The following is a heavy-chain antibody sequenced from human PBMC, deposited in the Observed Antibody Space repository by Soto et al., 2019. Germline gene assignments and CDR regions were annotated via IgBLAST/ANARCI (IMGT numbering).Heavy chain of an antibody. CDR2: IYYSGST. V-gene: IGHV4-39*01. CDR1: GGSISSSSYY. J-gene: IGHJ4*02. Sequence: SETLSLTCTVSGGSISSSSYYWGWIRQPPGKGLEWIGSIYYSGSTYYNPSLKSRVTISVDTSKNQFSLKLSSVTAADTAVYYCARHRLTGPDHDYWGQGTLVTVSS. CDR3: ARHRLTGPDHDY. D-gene: IGHD5-12*01.